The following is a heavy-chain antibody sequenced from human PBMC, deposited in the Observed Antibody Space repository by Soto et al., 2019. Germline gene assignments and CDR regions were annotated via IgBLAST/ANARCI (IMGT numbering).Heavy chain of an antibody. CDR3: AKGSPSNTSVYYIDY. CDR1: GFTFRNYD. D-gene: IGHD6-19*01. CDR2: ISLDGTNK. J-gene: IGHJ4*02. V-gene: IGHV3-30*18. Sequence: GGSLRLSCAASGFTFRNYDMHWVRQAPGKGLEWVAVISLDGTNKNYADSVKGRFTISRDSSKNTVYLQMNSLRAEDTALYYYAKGSPSNTSVYYIDYGAQETRVTVSS.